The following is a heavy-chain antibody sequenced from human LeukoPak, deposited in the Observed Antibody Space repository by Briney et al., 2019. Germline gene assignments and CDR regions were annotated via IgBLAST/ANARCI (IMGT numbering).Heavy chain of an antibody. CDR1: GGSISSYY. J-gene: IGHJ4*02. CDR3: ASQGSSSSYYFDY. Sequence: PSETLSLTCTVSGGSISSYYWSWIRQPPGRGLEWIGYIYYSGSTNYNPSLKSRVTISVDTSKNQFSLKLSSVTAADTAVYYCASQGSSSSYYFDYWGQGTLVTVSS. V-gene: IGHV4-59*12. CDR2: IYYSGST. D-gene: IGHD6-6*01.